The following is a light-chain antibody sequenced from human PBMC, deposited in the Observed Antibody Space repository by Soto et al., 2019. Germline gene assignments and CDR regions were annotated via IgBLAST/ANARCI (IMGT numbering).Light chain of an antibody. Sequence: EIVLTQSPATLSLSPGERATLSCRASQSVSSYLAWYQQKPGQAPRLLIYDASNRATGIPARFSGSWSGTDFTLTISCLEPEDFAVYYCQQRSKWWTFGQGTKGEIK. CDR3: QQRSKWWT. CDR2: DAS. J-gene: IGKJ1*01. V-gene: IGKV3-11*01. CDR1: QSVSSY.